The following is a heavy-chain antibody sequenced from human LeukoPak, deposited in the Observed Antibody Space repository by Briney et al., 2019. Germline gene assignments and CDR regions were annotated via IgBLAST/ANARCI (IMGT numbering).Heavy chain of an antibody. CDR1: GGTFSSYA. D-gene: IGHD2-15*01. CDR2: IIPIFGTA. CDR3: ARVGDCSGGSCYYYYMDV. J-gene: IGHJ6*03. V-gene: IGHV1-69*13. Sequence: SVKVSCKASGGTFSSYAISWVRQAPGQGLEWMGGIIPIFGTANYAQKFQGRVTITADESTSTAYMELSSLRSEDTAVYYCARVGDCSGGSCYYYYMDVWGKGTTVTVSS.